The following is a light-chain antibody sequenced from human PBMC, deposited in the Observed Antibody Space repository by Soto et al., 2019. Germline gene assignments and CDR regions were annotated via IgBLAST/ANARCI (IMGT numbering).Light chain of an antibody. Sequence: EIVLTQSPGTLSLSPGERATLSCRASQSFSSSYLAWYQQKPGQAPRLLIYDVSSRAAGIPDRFSGSGSGTDCTLTISRLEPEDFALYYCQQYGSSPGTFGQGTKLEIK. CDR3: QQYGSSPGT. J-gene: IGKJ2*01. CDR2: DVS. V-gene: IGKV3-20*01. CDR1: QSFSSSY.